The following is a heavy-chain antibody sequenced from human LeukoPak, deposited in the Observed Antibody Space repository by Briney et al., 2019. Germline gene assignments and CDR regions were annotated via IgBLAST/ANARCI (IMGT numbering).Heavy chain of an antibody. CDR3: ARDPNVLLWFGELSFFDY. Sequence: GASVKVSCKASGYTFTGYYMHWVRQAPGQGLERMGWINPNSGGTNYAQKFQGRVTMTRDTSISTAYMELSRLRSDDTAVYYCARDPNVLLWFGELSFFDYWGQGTLVTVSS. CDR2: INPNSGGT. D-gene: IGHD3-10*01. CDR1: GYTFTGYY. J-gene: IGHJ4*02. V-gene: IGHV1-2*02.